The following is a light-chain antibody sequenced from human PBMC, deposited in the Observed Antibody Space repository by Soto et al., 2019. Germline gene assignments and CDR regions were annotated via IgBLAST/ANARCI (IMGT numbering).Light chain of an antibody. CDR1: SGDIGSYNY. Sequence: QSALTQPASVSGSPGQSITISCTGTSGDIGSYNYVSWYQQHPGKAPKLIIYEVSNRPSGVSNRFSGSKSGNTASLTISGLQAEDEADYYCSSYTVNSSLFVFGTGTQLTVL. J-gene: IGLJ7*01. V-gene: IGLV2-14*01. CDR3: SSYTVNSSLFV. CDR2: EVS.